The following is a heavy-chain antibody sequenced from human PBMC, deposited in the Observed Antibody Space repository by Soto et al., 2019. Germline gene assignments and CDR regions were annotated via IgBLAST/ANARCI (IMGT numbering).Heavy chain of an antibody. J-gene: IGHJ6*01. CDR1: GFTFSSYG. D-gene: IGHD3-3*01. CDR2: ISYDGSNK. CDR3: AKSVAGGYMEGLYYYYGMEV. Sequence: QVQLVESGGGVVQPGRSLRLSCAGSGFTFSSYGMHWVRQAPGKGLEWVAVISYDGSNKYYADSVKGRFTISRDNSKNTLYPQMNSLRAEDTAVYYCAKSVAGGYMEGLYYYYGMEVRGQRTTFIVSS. V-gene: IGHV3-30*18.